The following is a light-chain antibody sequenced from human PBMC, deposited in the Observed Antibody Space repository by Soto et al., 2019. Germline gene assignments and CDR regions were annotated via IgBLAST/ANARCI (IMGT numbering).Light chain of an antibody. CDR3: ATWDDSLNGWV. CDR1: SSNIKNNV. Sequence: QSVLTQPPSVSEAPRQRVTISCSGSSSNIKNNVVNWYQQLPGKAPKLLIYYDDLLPSGVSDRFSGSKSGTSASLAVSGLQSEDEADYYCATWDDSLNGWVFGGGTQLTVL. CDR2: YDD. V-gene: IGLV1-36*01. J-gene: IGLJ3*02.